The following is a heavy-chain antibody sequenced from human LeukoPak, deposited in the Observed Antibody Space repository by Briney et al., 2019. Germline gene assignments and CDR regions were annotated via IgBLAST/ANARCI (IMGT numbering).Heavy chain of an antibody. CDR1: GFTFSDYY. D-gene: IGHD1-26*01. Sequence: GGSLRLSCAASGFTFSDYYMSWIRQAPGKGLEWVSYISSSGSTIYYADSVKGRFTISRDNAKNSLYLQMNSLRAEDTAVYYCARQYSGSYYVAWFDPWGQGTLVTVSS. CDR3: ARQYSGSYYVAWFDP. V-gene: IGHV3-11*01. J-gene: IGHJ5*02. CDR2: ISSSGSTI.